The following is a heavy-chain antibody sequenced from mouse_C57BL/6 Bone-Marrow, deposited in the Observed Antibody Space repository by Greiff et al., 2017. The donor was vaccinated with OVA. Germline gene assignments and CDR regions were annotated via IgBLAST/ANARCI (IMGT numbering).Heavy chain of an antibody. CDR2: LWSGGST. D-gene: IGHD2-1*01. CDR1: GFPSTSSG. V-gene: IGHV2-2*01. CDR3: ASFYGNYDGCYYAMDY. J-gene: IGHJ4*01. Sequence: VQLQQSGPGLVQPSQSLSITCTVLGFPSTSSGVHWVRQSPGKGLEWLGVLWSGGSTDSNVAFISRMSISKDNSTSQVFFKINSLQADDTAIYYCASFYGNYDGCYYAMDYWGQGTSVTVSS.